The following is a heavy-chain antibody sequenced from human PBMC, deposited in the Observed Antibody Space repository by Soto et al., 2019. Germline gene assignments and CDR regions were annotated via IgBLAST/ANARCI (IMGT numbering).Heavy chain of an antibody. Sequence: SETLSLTGAVYGGSFSGYYWSLIRQPPGKGLEWIGEINHSGSTNYNPSLKSRVTISVDTSKNQFSLKLSSVTAADTAVYYCGREQLVGVYIFDYWGQGTLVTVSS. V-gene: IGHV4-34*01. CDR3: GREQLVGVYIFDY. D-gene: IGHD6-6*01. CDR1: GGSFSGYY. CDR2: INHSGST. J-gene: IGHJ4*02.